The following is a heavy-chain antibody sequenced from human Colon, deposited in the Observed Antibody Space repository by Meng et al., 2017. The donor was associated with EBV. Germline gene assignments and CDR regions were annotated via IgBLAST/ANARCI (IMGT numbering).Heavy chain of an antibody. CDR3: ARGPSRWLQFSFDY. CDR2: SNYSGGT. D-gene: IGHD5-24*01. CDR1: GVSIRSGGSY. V-gene: IGHV4-31*03. J-gene: IGHJ4*02. Sequence: QTSCRGQVTPSRTLSLTVTVSGVSIRSGGSYWSWIRQHPGKGREWIGYSNYSGGTYYNPSLKSRVTISIDTSKNQFSLKLSSVTAADTAVYYCARGPSRWLQFSFDYWGQGTLVTVSS.